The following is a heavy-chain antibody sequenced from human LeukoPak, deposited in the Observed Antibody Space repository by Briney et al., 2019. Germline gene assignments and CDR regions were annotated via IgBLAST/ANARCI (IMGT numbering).Heavy chain of an antibody. CDR2: IYYSGST. V-gene: IGHV4-39*07. J-gene: IGHJ4*02. D-gene: IGHD3-10*01. CDR1: GGSISSSSYY. CDR3: ARQNYYGSGSYYFDY. Sequence: SETLSLTCTVSGGSISSSSYYWGWIRQPPGKGLEWIGSIYYSGSTYYNPSLKSRVTISVDTSKNQFSLKLSSVTAADTAVYYCARQNYYGSGSYYFDYWGQGTLVTVSS.